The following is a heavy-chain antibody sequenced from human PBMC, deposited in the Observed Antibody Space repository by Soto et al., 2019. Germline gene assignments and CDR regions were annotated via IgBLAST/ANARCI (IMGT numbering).Heavy chain of an antibody. CDR2: INPGNANT. J-gene: IGHJ4*02. D-gene: IGHD2-2*03. V-gene: IGHV1-3*05. Sequence: QVQLVQSGAEEKKPGASVKVSCTTSGYTFSSYAIHWVRQAPGQGLEWMGWINPGNANTKNSQKFQGRVTITSDTSASTAYMELSSLTSEDTAVYYCARVDGAYWGQGTLATVSS. CDR3: ARVDGAY. CDR1: GYTFSSYA.